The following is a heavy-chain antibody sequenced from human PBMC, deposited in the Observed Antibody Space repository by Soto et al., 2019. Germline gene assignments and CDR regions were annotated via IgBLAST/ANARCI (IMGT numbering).Heavy chain of an antibody. D-gene: IGHD4-17*01. CDR3: ARQDDYGDYVGY. V-gene: IGHV4-59*08. J-gene: IGHJ4*02. CDR2: IYYSGST. Sequence: SETLSLTCTVSCGSISSYYWSWIRQPPGKGLERIGYIYYSGSTNYNPSLKSRVTISVDTSKNQFSLKLSSVTAADTAVYYCARQDDYGDYVGYWGQGTLVTVSS. CDR1: CGSISSYY.